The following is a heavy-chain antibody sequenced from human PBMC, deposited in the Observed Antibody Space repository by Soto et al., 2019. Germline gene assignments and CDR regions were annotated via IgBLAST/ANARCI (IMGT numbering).Heavy chain of an antibody. J-gene: IGHJ3*02. CDR1: CYTFTSYY. CDR3: ARHRSIGVAARDHFEI. CDR2: SNPNTADT. D-gene: IGHD6-19*01. Sequence: ASVXVSFKSSCYTFTSYYMHFFLQAPGQGLECIGWSNPNTADTKYAQKFQGRLTLTRDPSVSTDYLELTNLRSDDTAVYYCARHRSIGVAARDHFEIWGQGTLV. V-gene: IGHV1-2*02.